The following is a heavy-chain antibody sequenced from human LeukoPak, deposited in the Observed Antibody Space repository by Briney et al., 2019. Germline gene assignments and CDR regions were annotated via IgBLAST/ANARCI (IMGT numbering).Heavy chain of an antibody. CDR3: AGNHPFDP. Sequence: GGSLRLSCEVSGFSISNIYMSWLRQAPGKGLECVSVTYSSGGTYYADSVKGRFTISRDNARNTVYLQMNSLRGEDTAIYYCAGNHPFDPSGQGTLVTVSS. V-gene: IGHV3-66*01. J-gene: IGHJ5*02. D-gene: IGHD1-14*01. CDR1: GFSISNIY. CDR2: TYSSGGT.